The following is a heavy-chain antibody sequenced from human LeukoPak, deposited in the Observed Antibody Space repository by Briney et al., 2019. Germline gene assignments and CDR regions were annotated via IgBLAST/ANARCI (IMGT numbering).Heavy chain of an antibody. CDR1: GYTFTSYG. V-gene: IGHV1-18*01. J-gene: IGHJ6*02. Sequence: ASVKVSCKASGYTFTSYGISWVRQAPGQGLEWMGWISAYNGNTNYAQKLQGRVTMTTDTSTSTAYMELRSLRSDDTAVYYCAREMNPGVSTMVRAPRGANYYYYYGMDVRGQGTTVTVSS. D-gene: IGHD3-10*01. CDR2: ISAYNGNT. CDR3: AREMNPGVSTMVRAPRGANYYYYYGMDV.